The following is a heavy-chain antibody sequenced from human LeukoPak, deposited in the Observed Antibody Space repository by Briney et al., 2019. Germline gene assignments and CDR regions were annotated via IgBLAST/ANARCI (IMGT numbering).Heavy chain of an antibody. CDR3: ARGRLGFDDSSGYYYYYYYLDV. Sequence: ASVKVSCKASGYTFTSYDIHWVRQAPGQGVEWMGWMNPNCGNTDYAQKFRGGVTINRNTHISTAYMELNSLRSEDTDVYYCARGRLGFDDSSGYYYYYYYLDVWGKGTTVTVSS. CDR1: GYTFTSYD. V-gene: IGHV1-8*03. CDR2: MNPNCGNT. J-gene: IGHJ6*03. D-gene: IGHD3-22*01.